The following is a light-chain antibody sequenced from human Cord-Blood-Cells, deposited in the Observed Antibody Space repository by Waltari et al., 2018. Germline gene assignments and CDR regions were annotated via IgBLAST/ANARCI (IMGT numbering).Light chain of an antibody. Sequence: QSALTQPASVSGSPGQSITIPCTGPSRDVGGYNYFPCYQQHPGKAPKLMIYDVSNRPSGVSNRFSGSKSGNTASLTISGLQAEDEADYYCSSYTSSSTYVFGTGTKVTVL. CDR1: SRDVGGYNY. J-gene: IGLJ1*01. CDR2: DVS. V-gene: IGLV2-14*01. CDR3: SSYTSSSTYV.